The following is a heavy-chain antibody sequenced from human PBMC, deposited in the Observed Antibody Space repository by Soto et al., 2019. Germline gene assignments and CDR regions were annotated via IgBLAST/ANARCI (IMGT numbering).Heavy chain of an antibody. CDR3: ASRTPSYGDNYWYFDL. Sequence: QVQLVQSGAEVKKPGASVKVSCKASGYTFTSYDINWVRQATGQGLERMGWMNPNSGNTGYAQKFQGRVTMTRNTSISTAYMELSSLRSEDTAVYYCASRTPSYGDNYWYFDLWGRGTLVTVSS. D-gene: IGHD4-17*01. J-gene: IGHJ2*01. CDR2: MNPNSGNT. V-gene: IGHV1-8*01. CDR1: GYTFTSYD.